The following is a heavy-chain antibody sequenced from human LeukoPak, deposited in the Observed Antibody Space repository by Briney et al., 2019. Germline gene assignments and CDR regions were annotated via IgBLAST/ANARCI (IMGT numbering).Heavy chain of an antibody. CDR3: AVGIAAAGSLDY. V-gene: IGHV1-18*01. CDR1: GYTFTSYG. D-gene: IGHD6-13*01. Sequence: ASVKVSCKASGYTFTSYGISWVRQAPGQGLEWMGWISAYNGNTNYAQKLQGRVTMTTDTSTSTAYMELRSLRSDDTAVYCCAVGIAAAGSLDYWGQGTLVTVSS. CDR2: ISAYNGNT. J-gene: IGHJ4*02.